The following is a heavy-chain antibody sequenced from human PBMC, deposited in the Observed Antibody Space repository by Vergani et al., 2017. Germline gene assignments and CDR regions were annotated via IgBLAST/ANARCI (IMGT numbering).Heavy chain of an antibody. J-gene: IGHJ4*02. CDR1: GFTFSSYG. D-gene: IGHD2-2*01. CDR2: IRYDGSNK. Sequence: LVESGGGLVQPGGSLRLSCAASGFTFSSYGMHWVRQAPGKGLEWVAFIRYDGSNKYYADSVKGRFTISRDNSKNTLYLQMNSLRAEDTAVYYCAKDRPVPAANFYFDYWGQGTLVTVSS. V-gene: IGHV3-30*02. CDR3: AKDRPVPAANFYFDY.